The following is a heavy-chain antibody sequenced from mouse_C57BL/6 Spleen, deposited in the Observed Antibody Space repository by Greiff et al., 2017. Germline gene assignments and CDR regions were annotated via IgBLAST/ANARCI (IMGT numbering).Heavy chain of an antibody. CDR1: GFTFSSYA. V-gene: IGHV5-9-1*02. CDR3: TRDGRLDTPFAY. Sequence: EVQVVESGEGLVKPGGSLKLSCAASGFTFSSYAMSWVRQTPEKRLEWVAYISSGGDYIYYADTVKGRFTISRDNARNTLYLQMSSLKSEDTAMYYCTRDGRLDTPFAYWGQGTLVTVSA. J-gene: IGHJ3*01. D-gene: IGHD2-3*01. CDR2: ISSGGDYI.